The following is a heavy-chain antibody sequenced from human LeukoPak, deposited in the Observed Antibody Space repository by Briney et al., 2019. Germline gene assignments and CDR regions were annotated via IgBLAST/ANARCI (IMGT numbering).Heavy chain of an antibody. J-gene: IGHJ3*02. CDR3: ARELREHGVFDI. Sequence: GGSLRLSCDASGFRFSAYGMSWVRQAPGQGLEWVSGLSANGSVTFYARSVRGRFSISRDNSKNTVYLQMNSLRAEDTAVYYCARELREHGVFDIWGQGTMVTVSS. CDR2: LSANGSVT. V-gene: IGHV3-23*01. CDR1: GFRFSAYG. D-gene: IGHD1-26*01.